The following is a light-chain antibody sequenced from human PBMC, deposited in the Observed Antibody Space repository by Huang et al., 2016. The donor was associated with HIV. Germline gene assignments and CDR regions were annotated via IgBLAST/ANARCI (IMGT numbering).Light chain of an antibody. J-gene: IGKJ4*01. CDR1: QGISTW. V-gene: IGKV1D-12*01. CDR3: QQAHTFPLT. CDR2: GAA. Sequence: DIQMTQSPSSVSASVGDRVTITCRASQGISTWLVWYQQKPGRAPKFLIYGAAELQPGVPSRFSGIGSGTDFTLTISSLQPEDFATYYCQQAHTFPLTFGGGTKVEMK.